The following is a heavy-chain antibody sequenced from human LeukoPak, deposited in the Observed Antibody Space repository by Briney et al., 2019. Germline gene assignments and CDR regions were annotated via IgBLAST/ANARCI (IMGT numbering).Heavy chain of an antibody. CDR3: AVVVPAPDY. Sequence: GGSLRLSCAASGFTFSSYAMHWVRQAPGKGLEWVAVISYDGSNKYYADSVKGRFTISRDNSKNTLYLQMNSLRAEDTAVYYCAVVVPAPDYWGQGTLVTVSS. D-gene: IGHD2-2*01. V-gene: IGHV3-30-3*01. CDR1: GFTFSSYA. CDR2: ISYDGSNK. J-gene: IGHJ4*02.